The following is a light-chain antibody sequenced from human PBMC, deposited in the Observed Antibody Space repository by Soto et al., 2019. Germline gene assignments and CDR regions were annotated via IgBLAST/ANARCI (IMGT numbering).Light chain of an antibody. J-gene: IGLJ1*01. Sequence: YELTQPPSVSVAPGQTARITCGGNDIARKTVHWYQQKPRRAPMLVVYDDDERPSGVPERLSGCSCGNTATLPMSRAEAGDEADYYCQVWDISSDHHVFGTGTKVTVL. CDR3: QVWDISSDHHV. CDR2: DDD. CDR1: DIARKT. V-gene: IGLV3-21*02.